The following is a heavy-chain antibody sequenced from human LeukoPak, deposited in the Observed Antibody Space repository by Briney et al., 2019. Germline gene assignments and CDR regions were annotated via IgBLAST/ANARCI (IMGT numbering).Heavy chain of an antibody. CDR2: IYYSGST. Sequence: PSETLSLTXTVSGGSISSYYWSWIRQPPGKGLEWIEYIYYSGSTNYNPSLKSRVTISVDTSKNQFSLKLSSVTAADTAVYHCAREGGVVTPEFSWFDPWGQGTLVTVSS. V-gene: IGHV4-59*01. D-gene: IGHD4-23*01. CDR1: GGSISSYY. J-gene: IGHJ5*02. CDR3: AREGGVVTPEFSWFDP.